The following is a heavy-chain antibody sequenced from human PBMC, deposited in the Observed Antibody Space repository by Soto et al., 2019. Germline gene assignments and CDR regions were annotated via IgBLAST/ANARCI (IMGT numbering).Heavy chain of an antibody. CDR1: GFPFRYYA. CDR2: VSGAGGKT. J-gene: IGHJ1*01. D-gene: IGHD3-10*01. Sequence: PGGSLRLSCSASGFPFRYYAMNWVRQAPGKGLQWVGGVSGAGGKTDYADSVEGRFTISRDNSKNILYLQMDSLRADDTAVYYCAKESVWYGGQYFHHWGQGTLVTVSS. V-gene: IGHV3-23*01. CDR3: AKESVWYGGQYFHH.